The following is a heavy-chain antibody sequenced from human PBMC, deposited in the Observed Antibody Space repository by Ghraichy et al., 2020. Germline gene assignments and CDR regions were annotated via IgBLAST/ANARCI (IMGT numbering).Heavy chain of an antibody. CDR2: ISYDGSNK. V-gene: IGHV3-30*04. CDR1: GFTFSSYA. D-gene: IGHD6-13*01. J-gene: IGHJ4*02. Sequence: LSLTCAASGFTFSSYAMHWVRQAPGKGLEWVAVISYDGSNKYYADSVKGRFTISRDNSKNTLYLQMNSLRAEDTAVYYCAVASERSSSYNYWGQGTLVTVSS. CDR3: AVASERSSSYNY.